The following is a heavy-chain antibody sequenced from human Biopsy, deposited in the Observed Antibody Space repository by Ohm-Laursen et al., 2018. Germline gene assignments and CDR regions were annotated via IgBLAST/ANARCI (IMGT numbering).Heavy chain of an antibody. CDR2: INPSGSTT. Sequence: ASVKVSCEASGYSFTSYYMHWVRQAPGQGLEWMGMINPSGSTTSYPQIFQGRVTMTRDTSKSTVYMELSSLRSADTAVYFCARSTGWYGDLYYFDYWGQGTLVTVSS. J-gene: IGHJ4*02. V-gene: IGHV1-46*01. CDR3: ARSTGWYGDLYYFDY. CDR1: GYSFTSYY. D-gene: IGHD6-19*01.